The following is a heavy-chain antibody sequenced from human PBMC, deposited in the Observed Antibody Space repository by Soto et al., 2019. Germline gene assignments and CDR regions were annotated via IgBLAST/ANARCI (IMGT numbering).Heavy chain of an antibody. V-gene: IGHV3-74*01. CDR1: GFTFSSYW. Sequence: EVQLVESGGGLVQPGGSLRLSCAASGFTFSSYWMHWVRQAPGKGLVWVSSISTDASSRSYADPGKGRFTISRDNAKNTLYLQMNSVRAEDTAVYYCARLPNKSPQNWGQGTLVIVSP. J-gene: IGHJ1*01. CDR2: ISTDASSR. CDR3: ARLPNKSPQN.